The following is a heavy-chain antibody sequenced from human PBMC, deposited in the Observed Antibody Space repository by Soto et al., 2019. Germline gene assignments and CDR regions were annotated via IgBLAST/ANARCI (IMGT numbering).Heavy chain of an antibody. V-gene: IGHV4-31*03. Sequence: QVQLQESGPGLVKPSQTLSLTCTVSGGSISSGGYYWSWIRQHPGKRLEWIGYIYYSGSTYYNPSLKSRVTISVDTSKSQFSLKLSSVTAADTAVYYCARFGGRGPADFDYWVQGTLVTVSS. CDR3: ARFGGRGPADFDY. J-gene: IGHJ4*02. CDR2: IYYSGST. D-gene: IGHD3-10*01. CDR1: GGSISSGGYY.